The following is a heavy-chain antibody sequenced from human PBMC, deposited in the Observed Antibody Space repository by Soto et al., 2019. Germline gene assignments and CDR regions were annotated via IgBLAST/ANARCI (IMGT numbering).Heavy chain of an antibody. CDR2: IYYTGTV. V-gene: IGHV4-28*05. D-gene: IGHD3-9*01. J-gene: IGHJ4*02. Sequence: QLQLQESGPGLVKPSDTLSLTCAVPGYSIGTYNWWAWIRKPPGKGLEWIGYIYYTGTVYYNLSLKNRVSMSVDTARDQFSLRLSSVTAADTAVYYCARTSRLKTGQLDYWGQGALVTVSS. CDR3: ARTSRLKTGQLDY. CDR1: GYSIGTYNW.